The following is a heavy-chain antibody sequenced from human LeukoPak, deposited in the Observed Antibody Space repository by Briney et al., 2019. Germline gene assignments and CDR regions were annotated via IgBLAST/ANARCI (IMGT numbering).Heavy chain of an antibody. Sequence: SETLSLTCTVSGGSISSGGYYWSWIRQHPGKGLEWIGYIYYSGSTYYNPSLKSRVTISVDTSKHQFSLKLSSVTAADTAVYYCAREEGNAGYYDYWGQGTLVTVSS. J-gene: IGHJ4*02. D-gene: IGHD3-9*01. CDR1: GGSISSGGYY. CDR2: IYYSGST. V-gene: IGHV4-31*03. CDR3: AREEGNAGYYDY.